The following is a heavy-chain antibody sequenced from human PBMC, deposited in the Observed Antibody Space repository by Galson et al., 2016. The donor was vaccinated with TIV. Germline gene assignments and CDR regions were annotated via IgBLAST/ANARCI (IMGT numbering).Heavy chain of an antibody. CDR2: IYDDGST. D-gene: IGHD2-21*01. CDR1: RLTVSDNY. Sequence: SLRLSCTASRLTVSDNYMTWVRQAPGKGLEWVSLIYDDGSTTYAESVKGRFTISRDRSTNMVYLQMNNLGAEDTAVYYCARERRHCGNECYLYYYFGMDVWGLGTTVTVS. CDR3: ARERRHCGNECYLYYYFGMDV. J-gene: IGHJ6*02. V-gene: IGHV3-66*02.